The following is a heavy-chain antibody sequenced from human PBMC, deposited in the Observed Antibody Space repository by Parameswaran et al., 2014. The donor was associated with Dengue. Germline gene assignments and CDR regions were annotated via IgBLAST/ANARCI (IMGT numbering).Heavy chain of an antibody. J-gene: IGHJ5*02. Sequence: WIRQPPGKGLEWIGSIYYSGSTYYNPSLKSRVTISVDTSKNQFSLKLSSVTAADTAVYYCASRPGSYKLGNWFDPWGQGTLVTVSS. V-gene: IGHV4-39*01. CDR2: IYYSGST. CDR3: ASRPGSYKLGNWFDP. D-gene: IGHD1-26*01.